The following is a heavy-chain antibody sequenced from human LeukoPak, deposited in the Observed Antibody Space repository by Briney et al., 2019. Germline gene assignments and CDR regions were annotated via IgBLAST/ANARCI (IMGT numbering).Heavy chain of an antibody. Sequence: PGGSLRLSCAAYGFTFSSYAMSWVRQAPGKGLEWVSAISGSGASTYYADSAKGGSTIYRDNGKNSLYLQMNGLRVEDTAVYYCAKVAKYYYGSETYYFFEHWGQGTPVTASS. J-gene: IGHJ4*02. CDR1: GFTFSSYA. V-gene: IGHV3-23*01. D-gene: IGHD3-10*01. CDR3: AKVAKYYYGSETYYFFEH. CDR2: ISGSGAST.